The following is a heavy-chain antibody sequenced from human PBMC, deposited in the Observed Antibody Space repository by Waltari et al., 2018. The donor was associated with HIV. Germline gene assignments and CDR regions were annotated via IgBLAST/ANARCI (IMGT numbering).Heavy chain of an antibody. Sequence: QVQLQESGPGLVEPSGTLSLTCTVSGDSISSRDWWNWVRPTPGKGLEWIEEISHRGATTNNPSPMSGPYIYMDKPRDHCPLMWKSVTAADATIYSCAKARTGCSGNSCYLDPWGQGTPVTVSS. CDR1: GDSISSRDW. J-gene: IGHJ5*02. D-gene: IGHD2-15*01. V-gene: IGHV4-4*02. CDR2: ISHRGAT. CDR3: AKARTGCSGNSCYLDP.